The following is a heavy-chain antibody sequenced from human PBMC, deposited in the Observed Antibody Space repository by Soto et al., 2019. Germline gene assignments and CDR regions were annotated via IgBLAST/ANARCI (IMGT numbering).Heavy chain of an antibody. Sequence: PGGSLRLSCAASGFTFSNAWMNWVRQAPGKGLEWVGRIKSKTDGGTTDYAAPVKGRFTISRDDSKNTLYLQMDSLKTEDTAVYYCTTDRDGENYGMDVWGQGTTVTVSS. CDR3: TTDRDGENYGMDV. CDR2: IKSKTDGGTT. D-gene: IGHD4-17*01. V-gene: IGHV3-15*07. J-gene: IGHJ6*02. CDR1: GFTFSNAW.